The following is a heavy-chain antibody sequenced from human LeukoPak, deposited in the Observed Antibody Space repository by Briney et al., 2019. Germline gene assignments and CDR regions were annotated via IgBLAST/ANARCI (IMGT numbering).Heavy chain of an antibody. Sequence: GGSLRLSCAASGFTFSSYSMNWVRQAPGKGLEWVSYISSSSGTIYYADSVKGRFTISRDNAKNSLYLQMNSLRAEDTAVYYCARDPQWLVPAYYFDYWGQGTLVTVSS. J-gene: IGHJ4*02. V-gene: IGHV3-48*04. CDR3: ARDPQWLVPAYYFDY. CDR1: GFTFSSYS. D-gene: IGHD6-19*01. CDR2: ISSSSGTI.